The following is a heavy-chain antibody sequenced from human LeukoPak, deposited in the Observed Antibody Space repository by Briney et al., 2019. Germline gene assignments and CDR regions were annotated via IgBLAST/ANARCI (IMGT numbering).Heavy chain of an antibody. CDR2: INPSGGST. D-gene: IGHD6-6*01. Sequence: ASVKVSCKASEYNFTAYYLHWVRQAPGQGLEWTGIINPSGGSTSYAQKFQGRVTMTRDTSTSTVYMELSSLRSEDTAVYYCAREGPYSDSSRSRFDYWGQGTLVTVSS. CDR3: AREGPYSDSSRSRFDY. J-gene: IGHJ4*02. CDR1: EYNFTAYY. V-gene: IGHV1-46*01.